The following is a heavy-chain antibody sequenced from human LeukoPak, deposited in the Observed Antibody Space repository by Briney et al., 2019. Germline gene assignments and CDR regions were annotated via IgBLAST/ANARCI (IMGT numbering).Heavy chain of an antibody. CDR1: GGSISSSSYY. Sequence: SETLSLTCTVSGGSISSSSYYWGWIRQPPGKGLEWIGSIYYSGSTYYNPSLKSRVTISVDTSKNQFSLKLSSVTAADTAVYYCARGGSGYDYRYYYYYMDVWGKGTTVTISS. D-gene: IGHD5-12*01. CDR3: ARGGSGYDYRYYYYYMDV. CDR2: IYYSGST. V-gene: IGHV4-39*01. J-gene: IGHJ6*03.